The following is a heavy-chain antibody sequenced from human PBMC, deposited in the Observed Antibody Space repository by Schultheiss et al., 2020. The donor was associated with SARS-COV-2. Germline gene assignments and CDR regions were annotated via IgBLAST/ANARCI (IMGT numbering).Heavy chain of an antibody. V-gene: IGHV3-30*18. Sequence: GGSLRLSCAASGFTFSDHYMDWVRQAPGKGLEWVAVISYDGSNKYYADSVKGRFTISRDNSKNTLYLQMNSLRAEDTAVYYCAKTDYDFWSGYYTGFDYWGQGTLVTVSS. CDR1: GFTFSDHY. D-gene: IGHD3-3*01. J-gene: IGHJ4*02. CDR3: AKTDYDFWSGYYTGFDY. CDR2: ISYDGSNK.